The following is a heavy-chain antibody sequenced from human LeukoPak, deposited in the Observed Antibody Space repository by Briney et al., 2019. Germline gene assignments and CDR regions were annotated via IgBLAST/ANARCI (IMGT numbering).Heavy chain of an antibody. CDR2: ISGSGGST. CDR3: AKGAQQLVLPYYYYYMDV. CDR1: GFTFSSYA. J-gene: IGHJ6*03. V-gene: IGHV3-23*01. D-gene: IGHD6-13*01. Sequence: HPGGSLRLSCAASGFTFSSYAMSWVRQAPGKGLEWVSAISGSGGSTYYADSVKGRFTISRDNSKNTLYLQMNSLRAEDTAVYYCAKGAQQLVLPYYYYYMDVWGKGTTVTVSS.